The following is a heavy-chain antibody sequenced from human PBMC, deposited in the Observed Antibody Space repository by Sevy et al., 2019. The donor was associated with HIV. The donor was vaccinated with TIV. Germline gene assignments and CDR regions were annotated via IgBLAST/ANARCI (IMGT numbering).Heavy chain of an antibody. CDR3: TRNGGAFDNGFDP. D-gene: IGHD2-8*01. V-gene: IGHV3-48*03. Sequence: GGSLRLSCTASGFTFSSYDMNWVRQAPGKGLDWVAMIGRCGSSVYYADSVKGRLTIIMDNAKNSLNLQMNSLRSEDTAVYYCTRNGGAFDNGFDPWGQGTLVTVSS. CDR2: IGRCGSSV. J-gene: IGHJ5*02. CDR1: GFTFSSYD.